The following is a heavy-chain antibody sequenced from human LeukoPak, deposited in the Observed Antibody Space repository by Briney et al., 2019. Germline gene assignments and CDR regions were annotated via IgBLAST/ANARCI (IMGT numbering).Heavy chain of an antibody. Sequence: RGSLRLSCAASGFTVSSNYMSRVRQAPGKGLEWVSVIYSGGSTYYADSVKGRFTISRDNSKNTLYLQMNSLRAEDTAVYYCASTSYYAAVYYGMDVWGQGTTVTVSS. CDR2: IYSGGST. CDR3: ASTSYYAAVYYGMDV. V-gene: IGHV3-66*01. CDR1: GFTVSSNY. J-gene: IGHJ6*02. D-gene: IGHD1-26*01.